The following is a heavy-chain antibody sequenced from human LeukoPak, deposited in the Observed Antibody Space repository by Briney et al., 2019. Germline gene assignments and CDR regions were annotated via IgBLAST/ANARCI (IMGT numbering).Heavy chain of an antibody. CDR2: INPNSGGT. J-gene: IGHJ3*02. CDR1: GYTFTGYY. D-gene: IGHD2-15*01. CDR3: ASVVVVAANDAFDT. Sequence: ASVKVSCKASGYTFTGYYMHWVRQAPGQGLEWMGWINPNSGGTNYAQKFQGRVTMIRDTSISTAYMELSRLRSDDTAVYYCASVVVVAANDAFDTWGQGTMVTVSS. V-gene: IGHV1-2*02.